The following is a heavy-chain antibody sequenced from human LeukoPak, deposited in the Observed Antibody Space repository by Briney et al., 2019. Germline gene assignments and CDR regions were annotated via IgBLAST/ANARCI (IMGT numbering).Heavy chain of an antibody. J-gene: IGHJ4*02. D-gene: IGHD4-11*01. CDR2: ISGSGGST. CDR3: AKDDGYTVTLPFDY. CDR1: GFTFSSYA. Sequence: GGSLRLSCAASGFTFSSYAMGWVRQAPGKGLEWVSAISGSGGSTYYADSVKGRFTISRDNSKNTLYLQMNSLRAEDTAVYYCAKDDGYTVTLPFDYWGQGTLVTVSS. V-gene: IGHV3-23*01.